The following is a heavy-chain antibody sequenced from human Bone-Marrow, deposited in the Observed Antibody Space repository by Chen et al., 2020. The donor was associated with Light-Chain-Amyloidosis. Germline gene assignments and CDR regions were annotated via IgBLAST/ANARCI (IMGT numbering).Heavy chain of an antibody. CDR1: GGPLSDYY. J-gene: IGHJ2*01. CDR2: TSHRGKT. D-gene: IGHD5-12*01. CDR3: AGGNDYYLDL. Sequence: QVRLQQWGAGRLKSSETLSLTCAVFGGPLSDYYWSWSRQRPGKGLEYIGETSHRGKTIYTPSFKSRVTISVDLSKNQFSLKLASVTAADTAVYYCAGGNDYYLDLWGRGTLVAVSS. V-gene: IGHV4-34*01.